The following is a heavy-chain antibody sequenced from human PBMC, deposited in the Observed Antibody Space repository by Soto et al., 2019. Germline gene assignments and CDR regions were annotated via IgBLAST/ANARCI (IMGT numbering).Heavy chain of an antibody. D-gene: IGHD1-1*01. CDR1: GYTFSDYY. CDR2: ISGSGSNT. Sequence: GGSLRLSCAASGYTFSDYYMSWIRQAPGKRLEWVSAISGSGSNTYYADSVKGRFSISRDNSKNTLYLQLNSLRAEDTAVFYCAKEGTPVHYFDHWGQGTPVTVSS. CDR3: AKEGTPVHYFDH. J-gene: IGHJ4*02. V-gene: IGHV3-23*01.